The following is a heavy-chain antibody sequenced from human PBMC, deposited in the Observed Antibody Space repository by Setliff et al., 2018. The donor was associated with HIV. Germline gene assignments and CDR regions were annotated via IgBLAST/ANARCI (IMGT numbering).Heavy chain of an antibody. J-gene: IGHJ3*01. V-gene: IGHV1-69*05. D-gene: IGHD1-26*01. CDR3: ATEGAGGSYQRASALDL. Sequence: ASVKVSCKSSAGSYSIFAINWVRQAPGQGLEWMGGMMTIFSTTNYARKFQGRVTITTDESTGTAYMELSNLRSEDTAVYYCATEGAGGSYQRASALDLWVQGTMVTVSS. CDR2: MMTIFSTT. CDR1: AGSYSIFA.